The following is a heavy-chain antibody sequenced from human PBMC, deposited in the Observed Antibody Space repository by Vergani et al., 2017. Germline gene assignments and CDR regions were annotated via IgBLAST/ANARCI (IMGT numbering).Heavy chain of an antibody. Sequence: EVQLLESGGNLVQPGGSLRLSCAASGFTFDDYGMSWVRQAPGKGLEWVSGINWNGGSTGYADSVKGRFTISRDNAKNSLYLQMNSLRAEDTALYYCARDLIVGATAERSTWGQGTMVTVSS. D-gene: IGHD1-26*01. CDR3: ARDLIVGATAERST. V-gene: IGHV3-20*04. CDR2: INWNGGST. CDR1: GFTFDDYG. J-gene: IGHJ3*01.